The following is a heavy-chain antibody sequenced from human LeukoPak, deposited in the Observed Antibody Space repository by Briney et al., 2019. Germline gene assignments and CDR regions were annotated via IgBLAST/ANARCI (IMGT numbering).Heavy chain of an antibody. CDR3: ASVGGLESDY. J-gene: IGHJ4*02. CDR2: IIPIFGTA. V-gene: IGHV1-69*05. Sequence: SVKVSCKASGGTFSSYAISWVRQAPGQGLEWMGRIIPIFGTANYAQKFQGRDTITTDESTSTAYMELSSLRSEDTAVYYCASVGGLESDYWGQGTLVTVSS. CDR1: GGTFSSYA. D-gene: IGHD3-16*01.